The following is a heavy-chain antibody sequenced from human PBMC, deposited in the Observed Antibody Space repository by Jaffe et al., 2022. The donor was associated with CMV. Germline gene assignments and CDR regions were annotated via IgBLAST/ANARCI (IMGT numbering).Heavy chain of an antibody. D-gene: IGHD3-10*01. CDR3: ARVSSHQPRGLYETLEPYYFDY. CDR1: GGTFSSYA. Sequence: QVQLVQSGAEVKKPGSSVKVSCKASGGTFSSYAISWVRQAPGQGLEWMGGIIPIFGTANYAQKFQGRVTITADESTSTAYMELSSLRSEDTAVYYCARVSSHQPRGLYETLEPYYFDYWGQGTLVTVSS. J-gene: IGHJ4*02. V-gene: IGHV1-69*01. CDR2: IIPIFGTA.